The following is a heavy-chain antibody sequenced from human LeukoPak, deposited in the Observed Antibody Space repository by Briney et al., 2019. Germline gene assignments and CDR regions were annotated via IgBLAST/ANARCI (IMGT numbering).Heavy chain of an antibody. V-gene: IGHV1-3*01. CDR2: ISAGSGNT. CDR1: GGTFSSYA. D-gene: IGHD1-1*01. Sequence: ASVKVSCKASGGTFSSYAISWVRQAPGQGLEWMGWISAGSGNTKYSQTFQDRLTLTRDTAASTVYMDLSSLRPEDTAVYFCARERDDDPFDIWGQGTLVIVSS. J-gene: IGHJ3*02. CDR3: ARERDDDPFDI.